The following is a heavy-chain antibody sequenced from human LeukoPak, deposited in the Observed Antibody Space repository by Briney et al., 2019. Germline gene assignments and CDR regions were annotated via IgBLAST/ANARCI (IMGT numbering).Heavy chain of an antibody. Sequence: SETLSLTCTVSGGSISSYYWSWIRQPPGKGLEWIGYIYYSGSTNYNPSLKSRVTISVDTSKNQFSLKLSSVTAADTAVYYCARHRYYYDSSGYYRGAFDIWGQGTMVTVSS. CDR1: GGSISSYY. V-gene: IGHV4-59*08. CDR2: IYYSGST. CDR3: ARHRYYYDSSGYYRGAFDI. D-gene: IGHD3-22*01. J-gene: IGHJ3*02.